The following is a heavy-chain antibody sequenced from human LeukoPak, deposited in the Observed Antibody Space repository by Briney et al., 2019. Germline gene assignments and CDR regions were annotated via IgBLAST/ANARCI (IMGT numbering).Heavy chain of an antibody. V-gene: IGHV3-49*03. Sequence: GGSLGLSCTASGFTFGDYAMSWFRQAPGKGLEWVGFIRSKAYGGTTEYAASVKGRFTISRDDSKSIAYLQMNSLKTEDTAVYYCTRDLTYGSGTYDAFDIWGQGTMVTVSS. D-gene: IGHD3-10*01. CDR3: TRDLTYGSGTYDAFDI. CDR1: GFTFGDYA. J-gene: IGHJ3*02. CDR2: IRSKAYGGTT.